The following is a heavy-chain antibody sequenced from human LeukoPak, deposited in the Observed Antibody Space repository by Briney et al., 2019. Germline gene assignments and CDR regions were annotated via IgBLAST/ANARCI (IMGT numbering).Heavy chain of an antibody. V-gene: IGHV3-23*01. CDR3: AKDLRESEYSYGFYYYYGMDV. CDR2: ISGSGGST. Sequence: GSLRLSCAASGFTFSSYAMSWVRQAPGKGLEWVSAISGSGGSTYYADSVKGRFTISRDNSKNTLYLQMNSLRAEDTAVYYCAKDLRESEYSYGFYYYYGMDVWGQGTTVTVPS. J-gene: IGHJ6*02. CDR1: GFTFSSYA. D-gene: IGHD5-18*01.